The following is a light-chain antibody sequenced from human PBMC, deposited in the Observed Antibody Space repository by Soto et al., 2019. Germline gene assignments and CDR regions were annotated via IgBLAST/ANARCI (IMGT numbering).Light chain of an antibody. CDR1: QILTSRY. CDR3: QQYHSSPRT. J-gene: IGKJ1*01. CDR2: GTS. V-gene: IGKV3-20*01. Sequence: EIVLTQSPGTLSLSPGERATLSCRASQILTSRYLAWYRQKPGQAPRLLIYGTSSRATGIPDRFSGSGSGTDFTLTISRLEPEDFAVYYCQQYHSSPRTFGQGTKVDIK.